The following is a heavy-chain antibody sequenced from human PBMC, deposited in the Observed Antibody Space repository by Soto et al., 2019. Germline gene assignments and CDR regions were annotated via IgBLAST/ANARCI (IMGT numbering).Heavy chain of an antibody. CDR2: VSYDGNSG. V-gene: IGHV3-30*04. J-gene: IGHJ4*02. Sequence: QIQLVQSGGAVVQPGKSLRLSCTASGFTFSSYDMFWVRQAPGKGLEWVAVVSYDGNSGTYAGSVKGRFTVSRDNSGNLLYLQMNSLTAADTAVYYCAREYSGSSWGYWGQGSLVTVSS. D-gene: IGHD3-10*01. CDR3: AREYSGSSWGY. CDR1: GFTFSSYD.